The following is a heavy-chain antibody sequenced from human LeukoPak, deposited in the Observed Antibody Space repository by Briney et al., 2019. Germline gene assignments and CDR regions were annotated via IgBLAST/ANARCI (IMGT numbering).Heavy chain of an antibody. CDR2: INTNTGNP. Sequence: ASVKVSCKASGYTFTSYAMNWVRQAPGQGLEWMGWINTNTGNPTYAQGFTGRFVFSLDTSVGTAYLQISSLKAEDTAVYYCARIYCSSTSCSFDYWGQGTLVTVSS. CDR3: ARIYCSSTSCSFDY. V-gene: IGHV7-4-1*02. CDR1: GYTFTSYA. D-gene: IGHD2-2*01. J-gene: IGHJ4*02.